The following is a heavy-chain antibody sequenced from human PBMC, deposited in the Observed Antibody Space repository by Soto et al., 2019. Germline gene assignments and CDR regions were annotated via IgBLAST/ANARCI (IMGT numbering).Heavy chain of an antibody. D-gene: IGHD3-22*01. V-gene: IGHV4-31*03. CDR3: ARDLADSSGYYYFDY. J-gene: IGHJ4*02. CDR2: IYYSGST. CDR1: GRSISSGGYY. Sequence: SETLSLTCTVSGRSISSGGYYWSWIRKHPGKGMEWIGYIYYSGSTYYNPSLKSRVTISVDTSKNQFSLKLSSVTAADTAVYYCARDLADSSGYYYFDYWGQGTLVTVSS.